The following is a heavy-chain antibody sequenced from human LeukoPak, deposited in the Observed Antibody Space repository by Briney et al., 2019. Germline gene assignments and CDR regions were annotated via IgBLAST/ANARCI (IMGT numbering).Heavy chain of an antibody. V-gene: IGHV4-61*02. D-gene: IGHD6-19*01. CDR2: IYTSGST. J-gene: IGHJ4*02. CDR3: ARHGGWRLYYFDY. Sequence: SQTLSLTCTVSGGSISSGSYYWSWIRQPAGKRLEWIGRIYTSGSTNYNPSLQSRVTISVDTSKNQFSLKLSSVTAADTAVYYCARHGGWRLYYFDYWGQGTLVTVSS. CDR1: GGSISSGSYY.